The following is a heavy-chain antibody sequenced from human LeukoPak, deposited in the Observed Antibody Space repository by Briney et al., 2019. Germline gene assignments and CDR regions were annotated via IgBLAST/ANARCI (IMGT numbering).Heavy chain of an antibody. V-gene: IGHV3-7*01. CDR1: GFTFSSYW. CDR2: IKQDGSEK. CDR3: ARDGPNYYYGMDV. J-gene: IGHJ6*02. Sequence: GGSLRLSCAASGFTFSSYWMSWVRQAPGKGQEWVANIKQDGSEKYYVDSVKGRFTISRDNAKNSLYLQMNSLRAEDTAVYYCARDGPNYYYGMDVWGQGTTVTVSS.